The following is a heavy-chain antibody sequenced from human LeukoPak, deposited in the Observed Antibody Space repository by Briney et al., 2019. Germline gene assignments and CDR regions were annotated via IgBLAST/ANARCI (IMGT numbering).Heavy chain of an antibody. Sequence: PGGSLRLSCAASGFTFSSYSMNWVRQAPGKGLEWVAVISYDGSNKYYADSVKGRFTISRDNSKNTLYLQMNSLRAEDTAVYYCAKDRQWLVHSWGQGTLVTVSS. J-gene: IGHJ4*02. CDR2: ISYDGSNK. CDR1: GFTFSSYS. CDR3: AKDRQWLVHS. D-gene: IGHD6-19*01. V-gene: IGHV3-30*18.